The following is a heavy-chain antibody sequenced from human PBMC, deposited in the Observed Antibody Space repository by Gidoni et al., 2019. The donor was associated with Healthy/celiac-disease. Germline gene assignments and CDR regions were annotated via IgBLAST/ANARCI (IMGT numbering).Heavy chain of an antibody. CDR3: ARGARSGGSCTSDCAFDI. CDR1: GGSFSGYY. J-gene: IGHJ3*02. CDR2: INHSGST. V-gene: IGHV4-34*01. Sequence: YGGSFSGYYWSWIRQPPGKGLEWIGEINHSGSTNYNPSLKSRVTISVDTSKNQFSLKLSSVTAADTAVYYCARGARSGGSCTSDCAFDIWGQGTMVTVSS. D-gene: IGHD2-15*01.